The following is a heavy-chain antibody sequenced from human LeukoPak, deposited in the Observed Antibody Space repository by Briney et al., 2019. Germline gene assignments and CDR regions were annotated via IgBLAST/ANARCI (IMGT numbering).Heavy chain of an antibody. D-gene: IGHD3-9*01. CDR2: IYYSGST. J-gene: IGHJ6*02. CDR3: ARDRHYDILTGYYYYGMDV. Sequence: SETLSLTCTVSGGSISSSSYYWGWIRQPPGKGLEWIGYIYYSGSTNYNPSLKSRVTISVDTSKNQFSLKLSSVTAADTAVYYCARDRHYDILTGYYYYGMDVWGQGTTVTVSS. CDR1: GGSISSSSYY. V-gene: IGHV4-61*01.